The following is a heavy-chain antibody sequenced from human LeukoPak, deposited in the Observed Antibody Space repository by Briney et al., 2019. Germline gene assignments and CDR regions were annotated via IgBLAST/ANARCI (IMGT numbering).Heavy chain of an antibody. J-gene: IGHJ4*02. V-gene: IGHV3-23*01. CDR1: GFTFSSYA. CDR2: ISGSGGST. D-gene: IGHD6-6*01. CDR3: ATRHGSRPGAY. Sequence: PGGSLRLSCAASGFTFSSYAMSWVRQAPGKGPEWVSAISGSGGSTYYADSVKGRFTISRDNSKNTLYLQMNSLRAEDTAVYYCATRHGSRPGAYWGQGTLVTVSS.